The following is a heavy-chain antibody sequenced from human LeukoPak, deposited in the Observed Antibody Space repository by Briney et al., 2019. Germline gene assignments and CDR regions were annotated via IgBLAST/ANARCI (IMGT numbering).Heavy chain of an antibody. V-gene: IGHV4-59*11. CDR2: IFYIGST. D-gene: IGHD1-26*01. CDR3: AREQIGRVGATNWFDP. Sequence: PSETLSLTCTVSGGSISPHYWTWIRQPPGKGLEWIGNIFYIGSTNYNPSLTSRVTISLDTSKNQFSLKLYSVAAADTAVYFCAREQIGRVGATNWFDPWGQGTLVTVSS. J-gene: IGHJ5*02. CDR1: GGSISPHY.